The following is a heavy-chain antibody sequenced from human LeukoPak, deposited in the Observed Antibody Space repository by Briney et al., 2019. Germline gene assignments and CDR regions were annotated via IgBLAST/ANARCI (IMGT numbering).Heavy chain of an antibody. Sequence: PGGSLRLPCAASGFTFSAYWIHWVRQAPGRGLVWVSHINGDGSITTYADSVRGRFTISRDNAKNSLYLQMKSLRAEDKAVYYCARDSYGDYDAFDIWGQGTMVTVSS. CDR1: GFTFSAYW. J-gene: IGHJ3*02. V-gene: IGHV3-74*01. D-gene: IGHD4-17*01. CDR2: INGDGSIT. CDR3: ARDSYGDYDAFDI.